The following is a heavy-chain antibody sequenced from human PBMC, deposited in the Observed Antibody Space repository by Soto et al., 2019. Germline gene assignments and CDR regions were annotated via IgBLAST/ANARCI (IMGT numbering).Heavy chain of an antibody. V-gene: IGHV3-66*01. D-gene: IGHD2-15*01. Sequence: EMQLVESGEGLVQPGGSLRLSCAASGFTVSSSYMTWVRQAPGKGLEWVSVMYAGGTTYYADSVQGRFTFSRDNSKNMLYLQMNNLRADDTAVYYCAREFRDGSNTRLAFDPWGQGALVTVSS. CDR2: MYAGGTT. J-gene: IGHJ5*02. CDR3: AREFRDGSNTRLAFDP. CDR1: GFTVSSSY.